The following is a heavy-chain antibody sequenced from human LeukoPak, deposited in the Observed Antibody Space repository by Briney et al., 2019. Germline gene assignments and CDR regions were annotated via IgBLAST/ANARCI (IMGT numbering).Heavy chain of an antibody. V-gene: IGHV3-48*03. J-gene: IGHJ4*02. D-gene: IGHD2-2*01. CDR1: GFTFSSYE. CDR3: ARPRGCGSSRCNNFDY. Sequence: PGGSLRLSCAASGFTFSSYELNWVRQAPGIGLEWVSYISSSGSTISYADSVKGRFTISRDNAKNSLYLQMNSLRAEDTAVYYCARPRGCGSSRCNNFDYWGQGTLVTVSS. CDR2: ISSSGSTI.